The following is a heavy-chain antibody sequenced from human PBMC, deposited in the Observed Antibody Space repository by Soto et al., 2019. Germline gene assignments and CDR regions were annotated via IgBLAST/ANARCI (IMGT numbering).Heavy chain of an antibody. J-gene: IGHJ3*01. D-gene: IGHD2-15*01. CDR3: APHVHCSGGSCHYDAFDR. CDR1: GFIFGNYM. V-gene: IGHV3-23*01. Sequence: EVQLLESGGGLVQPGESLRLSCAVSGFIFGNYMMTWVRQAPGKGLEWVSTIRDGGESTYYADSVKGRFTISRDNSKNTLYLQMDSLGVEDTAVYYCAPHVHCSGGSCHYDAFDRRGQGTMVTVSS. CDR2: IRDGGEST.